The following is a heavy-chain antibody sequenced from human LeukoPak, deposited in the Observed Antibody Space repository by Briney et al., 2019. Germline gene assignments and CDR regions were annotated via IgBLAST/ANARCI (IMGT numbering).Heavy chain of an antibody. CDR3: ATSPSNGGY. Sequence: SETLSLTCAVYGGSFSGYYWSWIRQPPGKGLEWIGEINHSGSTNYNPSLKSRVTISVDTSKNQFSLKLSSVTAADTAVYYCATSPSNGGYWGQGTLVTVSS. V-gene: IGHV4-34*01. CDR2: INHSGST. D-gene: IGHD4-4*01. CDR1: GGSFSGYY. J-gene: IGHJ4*02.